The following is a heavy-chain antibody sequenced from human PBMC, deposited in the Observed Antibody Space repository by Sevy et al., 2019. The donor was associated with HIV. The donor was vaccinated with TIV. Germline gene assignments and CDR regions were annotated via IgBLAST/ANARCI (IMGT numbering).Heavy chain of an antibody. Sequence: ASVKVSCKASGYTFTSYGISWVRQAPGQGLEWMGWLSAYNGNTNYAQKLQGRVTMTTDTSTSTAYMELRSLRSDDTAVYYCAREPRYCSSTSCPYFDYWGQRTLVTVSS. J-gene: IGHJ4*02. V-gene: IGHV1-18*01. CDR3: AREPRYCSSTSCPYFDY. CDR2: LSAYNGNT. CDR1: GYTFTSYG. D-gene: IGHD2-2*01.